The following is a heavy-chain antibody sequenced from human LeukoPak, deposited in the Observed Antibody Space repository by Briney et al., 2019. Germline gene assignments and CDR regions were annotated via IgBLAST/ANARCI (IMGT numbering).Heavy chain of an antibody. CDR3: AKGIFGVVRYPFDY. J-gene: IGHJ4*02. CDR2: ISWNSGSI. V-gene: IGHV3-9*03. D-gene: IGHD3-3*01. CDR1: GFTFDDYA. Sequence: GGSLRLSCAASGFTFDDYAMHWVRQAPGKGLEWVSGISWNSGSIGYADSVKGRFTISRDNAKNSLYLQMNSPRAEDMALYYCAKGIFGVVRYPFDYWGQGTLVTVSS.